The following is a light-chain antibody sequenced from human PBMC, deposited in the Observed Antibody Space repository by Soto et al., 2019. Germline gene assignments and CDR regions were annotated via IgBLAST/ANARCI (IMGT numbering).Light chain of an antibody. V-gene: IGLV2-14*01. CDR3: VSYTSRSTYV. CDR1: SSDVGGYNY. J-gene: IGLJ1*01. Sequence: QSVLTQPASVSGSPGQPITISCTGTSSDVGGYNYVSWYQQHPGKAPKLMIYEVSNRPSGVSNRFSGSKSGNTASLTISGLQAEDEADYYCVSYTSRSTYVFGSGTKVTVL. CDR2: EVS.